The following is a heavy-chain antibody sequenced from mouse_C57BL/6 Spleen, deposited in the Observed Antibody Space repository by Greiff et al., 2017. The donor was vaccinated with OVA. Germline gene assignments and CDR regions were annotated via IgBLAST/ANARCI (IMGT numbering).Heavy chain of an antibody. Sequence: EVMLVESGGGLVKPGGSLKLSCAASGFTFSSYAMSWVRQTPEKRLEWVATISDGGSYTYYPDNVKGRFTISRDNAKNNLYLQMSHLKSEDTAMYYCAKYDSYAMDYWGQGTSVTVSS. CDR1: GFTFSSYA. J-gene: IGHJ4*01. CDR3: AKYDSYAMDY. CDR2: ISDGGSYT. V-gene: IGHV5-4*03.